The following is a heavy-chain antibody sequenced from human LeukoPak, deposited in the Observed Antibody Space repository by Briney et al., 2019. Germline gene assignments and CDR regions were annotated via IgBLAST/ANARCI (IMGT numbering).Heavy chain of an antibody. Sequence: PGRSLRLSCAASGFTFSSYGMHWVRQAPGEGLEWVSAISGSGGSTYYADSVKGRFTISRDNSKNTLYLQMNSLRAEDTAVYYCAKGSGYDYVWGSYRYSFDYWGQGTLVTVSS. CDR2: ISGSGGST. CDR3: AKGSGYDYVWGSYRYSFDY. CDR1: GFTFSSYG. D-gene: IGHD3-16*02. V-gene: IGHV3-23*01. J-gene: IGHJ4*02.